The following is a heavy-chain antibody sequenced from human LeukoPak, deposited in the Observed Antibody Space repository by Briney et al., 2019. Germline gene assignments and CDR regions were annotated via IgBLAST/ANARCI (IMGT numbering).Heavy chain of an antibody. Sequence: SETLSLTCAVYGGSFSGYYWRWIRQPPGKGLECIGEINHLGSTNYNPSLKRRVTISVDTSKNQSSLKLSSVTAADTAVYYCARGTRRGYSSGWYLGGRAEIYFDYWGQGTLVTVSS. V-gene: IGHV4-34*01. J-gene: IGHJ4*02. CDR3: ARGTRRGYSSGWYLGGRAEIYFDY. D-gene: IGHD6-19*01. CDR2: INHLGST. CDR1: GGSFSGYY.